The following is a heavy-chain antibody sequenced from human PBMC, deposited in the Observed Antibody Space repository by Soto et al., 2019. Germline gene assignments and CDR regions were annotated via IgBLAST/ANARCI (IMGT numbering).Heavy chain of an antibody. V-gene: IGHV1-18*04. D-gene: IGHD2-2*01. CDR3: VRDQKYFRVNGNWFDS. CDR2: VSGNNGAS. Sequence: QVQLMQSGTEVKKPGASETVSCKASGYTSADFGISWVRQAPGQGLEWMGWVSGNNGASNPAPKVQGRITMTLDTSTGVSYMALRSLRSDDTAIYYCVRDQKYFRVNGNWFDSWGQGTLVSVSS. CDR1: GYTSADFG. J-gene: IGHJ5*01.